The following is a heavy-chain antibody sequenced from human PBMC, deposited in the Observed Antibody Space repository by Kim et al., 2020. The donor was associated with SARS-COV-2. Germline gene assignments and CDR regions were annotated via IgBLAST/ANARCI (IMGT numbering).Heavy chain of an antibody. D-gene: IGHD1-26*01. CDR1: GLTLRTYA. J-gene: IGHJ1*01. V-gene: IGHV3-64*01. CDR3: ATIWSSRAY. Sequence: GGSLRLSCGASGLTLRTYAMHWVRQAPGKGLEYVARINTDGGNTSYAYSVKGRFTISRDNSKNTLYLQMDSLRAEDMAVYYCATIWSSRAYWGQSTRV. CDR2: INTDGGNT.